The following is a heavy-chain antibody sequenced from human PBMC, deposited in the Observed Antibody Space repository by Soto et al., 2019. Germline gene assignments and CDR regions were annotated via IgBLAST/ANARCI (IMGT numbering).Heavy chain of an antibody. CDR2: ISFAGNNK. J-gene: IGHJ4*02. V-gene: IGHV3-30*04. Sequence: GGSLRLSCAVSGFTFSSYSMHWVRQDPDMGLECVAFISFAGNNKYYADSVKGRFTISRDNSNNMVYLEMNSLRPDDTAVYYCARDRQKALVVVAATGGFDYWGQGTPVTVSS. CDR3: ARDRQKALVVVAATGGFDY. D-gene: IGHD2-15*01. CDR1: GFTFSSYS.